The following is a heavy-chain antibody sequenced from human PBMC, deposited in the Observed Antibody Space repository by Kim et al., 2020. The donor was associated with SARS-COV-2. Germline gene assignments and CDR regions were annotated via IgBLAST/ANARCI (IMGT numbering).Heavy chain of an antibody. CDR2: ISRNGGGT. CDR3: AKGGYSSSCQYYYYGMAV. CDR1: GFTFSSYA. V-gene: IGHV3-64*01. Sequence: GGSLRLSCAASGFTFSSYAMHWVRQAPGKGLEYVSAISRNGGGTYYANSVKGRFTISRDNSKNTLYLQMGSLRAEDMSVYYCAKGGYSSSCQYYYYGMAVWGQGTTVTVSS. J-gene: IGHJ6*02. D-gene: IGHD6-13*01.